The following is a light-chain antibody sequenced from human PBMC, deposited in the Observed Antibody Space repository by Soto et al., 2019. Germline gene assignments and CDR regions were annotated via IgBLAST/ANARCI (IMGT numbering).Light chain of an antibody. J-gene: IGKJ1*01. CDR3: QQYSNPPWT. Sequence: DIVMTQSPDSLAVSLGERATINCKSSQSVLYSSNNKNYLAWYQQKPGQPPKLLLYWASTRESGVPDRFSGSGSGTDFTLSISSLQAEDVAVYFCQQYSNPPWTFGQGTKVEI. V-gene: IGKV4-1*01. CDR2: WAS. CDR1: QSVLYSSNNKNY.